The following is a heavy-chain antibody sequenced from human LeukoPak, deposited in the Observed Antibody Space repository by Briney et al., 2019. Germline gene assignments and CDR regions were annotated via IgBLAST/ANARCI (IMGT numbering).Heavy chain of an antibody. J-gene: IGHJ3*02. CDR2: IIPIFGTA. Sequence: GASVKVSCKASGGTFSSYAISWVRQAPGQGLEWMGGIIPIFGTANYAQKLQGRVTMTTDTSTSTAYMELRSLRSDDTAVYYCARALGSVVVMGMDAFDIWGQGTMVTVSS. CDR3: ARALGSVVVMGMDAFDI. D-gene: IGHD3-22*01. V-gene: IGHV1-69*05. CDR1: GGTFSSYA.